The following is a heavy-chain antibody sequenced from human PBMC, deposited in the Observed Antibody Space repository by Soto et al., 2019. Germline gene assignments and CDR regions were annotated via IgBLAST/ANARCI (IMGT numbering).Heavy chain of an antibody. Sequence: PGESLKISCKGSGYDFTSSWIGWVRQMPGKGLEWMGIIYPGDSDTKYSPSFQGQVIISADTSISTAYLQWSSLRASDTAMYYCARYGYYDFWSGYHYYYDMDVWGQGTTVTVSS. D-gene: IGHD3-3*01. CDR3: ARYGYYDFWSGYHYYYDMDV. J-gene: IGHJ6*02. CDR1: GYDFTSSW. CDR2: IYPGDSDT. V-gene: IGHV5-51*01.